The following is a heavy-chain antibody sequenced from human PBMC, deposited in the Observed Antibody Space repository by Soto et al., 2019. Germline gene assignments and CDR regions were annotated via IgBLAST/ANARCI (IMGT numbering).Heavy chain of an antibody. D-gene: IGHD5-12*01. CDR3: ARVAADIASWLDP. J-gene: IGHJ5*02. V-gene: IGHV4-39*02. Sequence: SETLSLTCTVSGGSISSSSYYWAWVRQPPGKGLEWIGCVYYSGTTNYNPSLKSRVTISVDTPKNQLSLKLNSVTAADTAVYYCARVAADIASWLDPWGQGTLVTVSS. CDR2: VYYSGTT. CDR1: GGSISSSSYY.